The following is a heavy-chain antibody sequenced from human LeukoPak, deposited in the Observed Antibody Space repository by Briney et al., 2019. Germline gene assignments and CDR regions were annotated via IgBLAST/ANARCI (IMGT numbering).Heavy chain of an antibody. J-gene: IGHJ4*02. CDR2: IKQDGSEK. Sequence: GGSLRLSCAASGFTVSSNYMSWVRQAPGKGLEWVANIKQDGSEKYYADSVKGRFIISRDNAKNALYLQMSSLRAEDTAIYYCARRYFDYWGQGTLVTVSS. CDR1: GFTVSSNY. CDR3: ARRYFDY. V-gene: IGHV3-7*03.